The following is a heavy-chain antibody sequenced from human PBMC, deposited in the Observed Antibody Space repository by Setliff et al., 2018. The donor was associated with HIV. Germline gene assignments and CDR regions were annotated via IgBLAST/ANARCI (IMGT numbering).Heavy chain of an antibody. Sequence: SVKVSCKASGGTFSSYAISWVRQAPGQGLEWMGGIIPILGIANYAQKFQGRVTITADKSTSTAHMELSSLRSEDTAVYYCARGRDYYGSGNAFDIWGQGTMVTVSS. D-gene: IGHD3-10*01. V-gene: IGHV1-69*10. CDR2: IIPILGIA. CDR3: ARGRDYYGSGNAFDI. J-gene: IGHJ3*02. CDR1: GGTFSSYA.